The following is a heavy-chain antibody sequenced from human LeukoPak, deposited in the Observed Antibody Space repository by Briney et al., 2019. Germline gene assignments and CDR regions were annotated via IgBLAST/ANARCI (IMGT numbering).Heavy chain of an antibody. CDR2: IYSGGST. CDR1: GSTVSSNY. Sequence: GGSLRLSCAASGSTVSSNYMSWVRQAPGEGLEWVSVIYSGGSTYYTDSVKGRFTISRDNSRNTLYLQMNSLRAEDTAVYYCAREGLGGWFGELNDYWGQGTLVTVSS. J-gene: IGHJ4*02. V-gene: IGHV3-66*01. D-gene: IGHD3-10*01. CDR3: AREGLGGWFGELNDY.